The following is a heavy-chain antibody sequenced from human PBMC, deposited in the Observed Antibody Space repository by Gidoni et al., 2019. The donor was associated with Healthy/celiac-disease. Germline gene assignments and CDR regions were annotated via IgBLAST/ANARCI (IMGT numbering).Heavy chain of an antibody. J-gene: IGHJ4*02. CDR2: IKSKTDGGTT. CDR3: TTDGMYSSSDY. Sequence: EVQLVESGGGLVKPGGSLRLSCAAHGFPFRNAWMSWVRQAPGKGLEWVGRIKSKTDGGTTDYAAPVKGRFTISRDDSKNTLYLQMNSLKTEDTAVYYCTTDGMYSSSDYWGQGTLVTVSS. D-gene: IGHD6-6*01. V-gene: IGHV3-15*01. CDR1: GFPFRNAW.